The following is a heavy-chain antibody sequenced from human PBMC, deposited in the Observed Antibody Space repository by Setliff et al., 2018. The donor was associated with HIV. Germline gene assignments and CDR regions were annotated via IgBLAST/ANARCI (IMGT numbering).Heavy chain of an antibody. CDR2: IYWDDDK. CDR1: GFSLSSSGVV. Sequence: SGPTLVNPTQTLTLTCTVSGFSLSSSGVVVGWIRQPPGKALEWLALIYWDDDKRYSPSLKSRLTITKDTSKNQVVLTMTNMDPVDTATHYCAHILQDPPSHFYYYFYMDVWGKGTTVTVSS. V-gene: IGHV2-5*02. D-gene: IGHD3-3*02. CDR3: AHILQDPPSHFYYYFYMDV. J-gene: IGHJ6*03.